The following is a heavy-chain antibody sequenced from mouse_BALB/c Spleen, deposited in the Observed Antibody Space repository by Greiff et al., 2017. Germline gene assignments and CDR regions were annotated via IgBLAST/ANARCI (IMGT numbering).Heavy chain of an antibody. Sequence: QVQLQQSGAELVRPGTSVKVSCKASGYAFTNYLIEWVKQRPGQGLEWIGVINPGSGGTNYNEKFKGKATLTADKSSSTAYMQLSSLTSDDSAVYFCARFYWGYFDYWGQGTTLTVSS. J-gene: IGHJ2*01. CDR3: ARFYWGYFDY. CDR2: INPGSGGT. CDR1: GYAFTNYL. D-gene: IGHD2-1*01. V-gene: IGHV1-54*01.